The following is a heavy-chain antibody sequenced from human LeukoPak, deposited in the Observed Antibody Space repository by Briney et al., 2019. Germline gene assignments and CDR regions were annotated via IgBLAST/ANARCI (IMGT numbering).Heavy chain of an antibody. Sequence: ASVKVSCKASGYTFTSYYMHWVRQAPGQGLEWMGIINPSGGSTSYAQKFQGRVTMTRDTSTSTVYMELSSLRSEDTAVYYCARGPPPYAYYGSPIGYPYYYMDVWGKGTTVTISS. CDR3: ARGPPPYAYYGSPIGYPYYYMDV. V-gene: IGHV1-46*01. CDR2: INPSGGST. CDR1: GYTFTSYY. J-gene: IGHJ6*03. D-gene: IGHD3-10*01.